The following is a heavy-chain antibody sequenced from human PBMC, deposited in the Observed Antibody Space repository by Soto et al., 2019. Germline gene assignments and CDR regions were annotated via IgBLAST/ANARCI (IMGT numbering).Heavy chain of an antibody. CDR3: AHRVLRTVFGLVTTTAIFFDF. V-gene: IGHV2-5*02. CDR2: IYWDADK. D-gene: IGHD3-3*01. CDR1: GFSLTTSGGG. Sequence: QITLNESGPTVVRPTETLTLTCRFSGFSLTTSGGGVGWIRQSPGKAPEWLALIYWDADKRYSASLKSRLSITKDTSKNQVVLTVSDLEPTDTATYYCAHRVLRTVFGLVTTTAIFFDFWGQGTPVAVSS. J-gene: IGHJ4*02.